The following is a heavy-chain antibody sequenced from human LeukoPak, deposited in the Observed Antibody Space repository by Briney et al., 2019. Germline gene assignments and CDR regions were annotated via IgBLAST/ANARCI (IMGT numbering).Heavy chain of an antibody. CDR2: INPNSGGT. CDR1: GYTFTGYY. J-gene: IGHJ6*02. V-gene: IGHV1-2*06. Sequence: ASVKVSCKASGYTFTGYYMHWVRQAPGQGLEWMGRINPNSGGTNYAQKFQGRVTMTRDTSISTAYMELSRLRSDDTAVYYCGIVVVPAAPEYYYYYGMDVWGQGTTVTVSS. CDR3: GIVVVPAAPEYYYYYGMDV. D-gene: IGHD2-2*01.